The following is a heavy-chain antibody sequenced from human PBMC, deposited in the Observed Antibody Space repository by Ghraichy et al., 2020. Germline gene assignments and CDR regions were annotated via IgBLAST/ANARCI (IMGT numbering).Heavy chain of an antibody. CDR3: ARSPYYDFWSGHYDFDY. V-gene: IGHV3-21*01. CDR2: ITGSSSYI. CDR1: GFTFSTYN. Sequence: GESLNISCAASGFTFSTYNMNWVRQAPGKGLEWVSSITGSSSYIYYADSVKGRFTMSRDNTEKSLYLQMNSLGAEDTAVYYCARSPYYDFWSGHYDFDYWGQGTLVTVSS. J-gene: IGHJ4*02. D-gene: IGHD3-3*01.